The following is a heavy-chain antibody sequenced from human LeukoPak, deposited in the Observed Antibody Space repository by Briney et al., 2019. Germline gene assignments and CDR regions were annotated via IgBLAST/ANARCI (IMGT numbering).Heavy chain of an antibody. V-gene: IGHV3-23*01. J-gene: IGHJ4*02. CDR3: AKTGGGHSSGYYYFY. CDR1: GFTFSSYD. CDR2: ISGSGGST. Sequence: GGSLRLSCAASGFTFSSYDMSWVRQAPGKGLEWVSAISGSGGSTYYADSVKGRFTISRDNSKNTLYLQMNSLRAEDTAVYYCAKTGGGHSSGYYYFYWGQGTLVTVSS. D-gene: IGHD3-22*01.